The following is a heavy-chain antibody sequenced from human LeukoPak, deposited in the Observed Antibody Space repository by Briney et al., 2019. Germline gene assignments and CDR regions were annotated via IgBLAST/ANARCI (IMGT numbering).Heavy chain of an antibody. D-gene: IGHD3-22*01. Sequence: ASVKVSFKASGYTFTSYGISWVRQAPGQGLEWMGWISAYDGNTNYAQKLQGRVTMTTDTSTSTAYMELRSLRSDDTAVYYCARDGYYYDSSGYNNWFDPWGQGTLVTVSS. CDR1: GYTFTSYG. CDR3: ARDGYYYDSSGYNNWFDP. V-gene: IGHV1-18*01. CDR2: ISAYDGNT. J-gene: IGHJ5*02.